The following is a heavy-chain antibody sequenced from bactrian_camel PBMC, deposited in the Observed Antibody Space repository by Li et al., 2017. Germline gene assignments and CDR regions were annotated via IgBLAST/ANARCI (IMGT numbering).Heavy chain of an antibody. J-gene: IGHJ4*01. Sequence: HVQLVESGGGSVQAGTSARLSCVASEFSLYVVWVRQAPGKGLEWVSTINGDGTNTVYLDSVKGRFTISRDNAKNTVDLQMISLKPEDTAKYFCVADGFRYWGQGTQVTVS. CDR2: INGDGTNT. CDR1: EFSLY. D-gene: IGHD1*01. V-gene: IGHV3S14*01. CDR3: VADGFRY.